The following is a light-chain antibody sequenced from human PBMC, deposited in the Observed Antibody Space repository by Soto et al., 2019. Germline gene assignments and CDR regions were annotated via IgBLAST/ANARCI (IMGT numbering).Light chain of an antibody. J-gene: IGKJ5*01. CDR3: QQYGSSLMT. CDR2: GAS. CDR1: QSVSSN. Sequence: IVMPQSPTTLSLSPGERATLSLRASQSVSSNLAWYQQKPGQAPRLLIYGASTRATGIPDRFSGSGSGTDFTLTISRLEPEDFAVYYCQQYGSSLMTFGQGTRLEN. V-gene: IGKV3-20*01.